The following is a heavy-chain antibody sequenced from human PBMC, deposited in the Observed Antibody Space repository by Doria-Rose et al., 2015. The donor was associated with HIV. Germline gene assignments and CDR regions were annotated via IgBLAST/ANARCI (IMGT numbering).Heavy chain of an antibody. J-gene: IGHJ5*02. Sequence: VRLVQSGAEVKKPGASVKVSCKASGYTFTDYYIHWVRQAPGQGLEWMGWINPNNGDTNYAQKFQGWVTVTRDTSITTVYMELSRLRSDDTAVYYCAREVGYYYDSSGYYPGWFGPWGQGTLVTVSS. V-gene: IGHV1-2*04. CDR2: INPNNGDT. CDR3: AREVGYYYDSSGYYPGWFGP. D-gene: IGHD3-22*01. CDR1: GYTFTDYY.